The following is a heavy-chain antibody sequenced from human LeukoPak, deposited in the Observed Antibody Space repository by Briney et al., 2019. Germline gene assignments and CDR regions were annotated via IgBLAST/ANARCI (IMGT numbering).Heavy chain of an antibody. D-gene: IGHD3-9*01. CDR2: INPSGGGT. V-gene: IGHV1-46*01. Sequence: GASVKVSCKASGYTFTSYYMHWVRQAPGQGLEWMGIINPSGGGTSYAQKFQGRVTMTRDTSTSTVYMELSSLRSEDTAVYYCSGAILTGYYPHLDYWGQGTLVTVSS. J-gene: IGHJ4*02. CDR1: GYTFTSYY. CDR3: SGAILTGYYPHLDY.